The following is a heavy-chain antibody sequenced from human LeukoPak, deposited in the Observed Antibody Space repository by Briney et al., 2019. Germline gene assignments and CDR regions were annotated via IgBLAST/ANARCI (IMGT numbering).Heavy chain of an antibody. V-gene: IGHV3-23*01. Sequence: GGSLRLSCAASGFTFSSYGMSWVRQAPGKGLEWVSGISATGGGTYYADSVKGRFTISRDNSKNTLYLQMNSLRAEDTAVYYCAKDSDEGTAVINYFDYWGQGTLVTVSS. CDR2: ISATGGGT. CDR3: AKDSDEGTAVINYFDY. J-gene: IGHJ4*02. D-gene: IGHD4-17*01. CDR1: GFTFSSYG.